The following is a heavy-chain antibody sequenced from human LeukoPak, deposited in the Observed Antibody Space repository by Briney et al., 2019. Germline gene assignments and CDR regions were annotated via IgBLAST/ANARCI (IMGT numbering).Heavy chain of an antibody. CDR2: ISSSGNSR. CDR3: AKAGYSDYPYYYYYMDV. D-gene: IGHD4-11*01. J-gene: IGHJ6*03. CDR1: GFILSNYR. V-gene: IGHV3-21*04. Sequence: PGGSLRLSCAASGFILSNYRMNWVRQAPGKGLEWVSYISSSGNSREYADSVKGRFTISRDNARDSLHLQMNSLRAEDTAVYYCAKAGYSDYPYYYYYMDVWGNGTTVTVSS.